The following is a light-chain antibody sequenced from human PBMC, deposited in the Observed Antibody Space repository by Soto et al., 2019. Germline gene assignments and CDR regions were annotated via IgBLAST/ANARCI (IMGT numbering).Light chain of an antibody. CDR1: QSISSNF. V-gene: IGKV3-20*01. CDR2: GVS. Sequence: EIVLTQSPGTLSLSPGERATLSCRASQSISSNFLTRYQQRPGQAPRLLIYGVSPRATGIPDRFSGSGSRTDFTLTISTLEPEDFAVYYCQQYGTSPEGTFGQGTKVEIK. J-gene: IGKJ2*01. CDR3: QQYGTSPEGT.